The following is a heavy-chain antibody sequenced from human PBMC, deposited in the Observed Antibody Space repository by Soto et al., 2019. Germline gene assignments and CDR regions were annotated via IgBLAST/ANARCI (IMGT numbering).Heavy chain of an antibody. CDR1: GDSISSGGYS. J-gene: IGHJ5*02. D-gene: IGHD4-17*01. CDR3: ARFYGDYYNWIDP. CDR2: IYHSGST. V-gene: IGHV4-30-2*01. Sequence: TLSLTCAVSGDSISSGGYSWSWIRQPPGKGLEWIGYIYHSGSTYYSPSLKSRVTISVDRSKNQFSLKLSSVTAADTAVYYCARFYGDYYNWIDPWGQAALVTVSS.